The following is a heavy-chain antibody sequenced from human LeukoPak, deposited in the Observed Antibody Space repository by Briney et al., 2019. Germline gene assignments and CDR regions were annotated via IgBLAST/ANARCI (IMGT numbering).Heavy chain of an antibody. CDR3: ARRGYRDGYYYYYMDV. V-gene: IGHV4-59*01. D-gene: IGHD5-18*01. Sequence: SETLSLTCTVSGGSISSYYWSWIRQPPGKGLEWIGYIYYSGSTNYNPSLKSRVTMSVDTSKNQFSLKLSSVTAADTAVYYCARRGYRDGYYYYYMDVWGKGTTVTVSS. CDR1: GGSISSYY. CDR2: IYYSGST. J-gene: IGHJ6*03.